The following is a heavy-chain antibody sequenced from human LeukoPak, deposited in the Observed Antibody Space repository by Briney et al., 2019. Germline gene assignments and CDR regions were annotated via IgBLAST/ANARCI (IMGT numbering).Heavy chain of an antibody. J-gene: IGHJ4*02. CDR1: GYTFTSYG. Sequence: ASVKVSCKAFGYTFTSYGISWVRQAPGQGLEWMGWISAYNGNTNYAQKLQGRVTMTTDASTSTAYMELRSLRSDDTAVYYCASDDYGDLSFDYWGQGTLVTVSS. CDR2: ISAYNGNT. D-gene: IGHD4-17*01. V-gene: IGHV1-18*01. CDR3: ASDDYGDLSFDY.